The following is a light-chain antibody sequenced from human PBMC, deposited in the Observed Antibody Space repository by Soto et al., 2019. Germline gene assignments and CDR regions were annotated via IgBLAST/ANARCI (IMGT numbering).Light chain of an antibody. J-gene: IGKJ3*01. Sequence: EIVMTQSPATLSVSPGERATLSCRASQSVSSNLAWYQQNPGQAPRLLIYGASTRATGIPVRFSGSGSGTEFTLNISSLQSEDFAVYYRQQYNNWPTFGPGTKVDIK. CDR2: GAS. V-gene: IGKV3-15*01. CDR3: QQYNNWPT. CDR1: QSVSSN.